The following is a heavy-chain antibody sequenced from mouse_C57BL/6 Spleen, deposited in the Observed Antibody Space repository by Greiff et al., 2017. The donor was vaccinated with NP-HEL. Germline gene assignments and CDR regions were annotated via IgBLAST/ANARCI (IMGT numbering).Heavy chain of an antibody. J-gene: IGHJ1*03. CDR3: ARIVYYGSSPRYFDV. CDR1: GFSLSTFGMG. CDR2: IWWDDDK. Sequence: QVTLKECGPGILQPSQTLSLTCSFSGFSLSTFGMGVGWIRQPSGKGLEWLAHIWWDDDKYYNPALKSRRTISKDTSKNQVFRKIANVDTADTATYYCARIVYYGSSPRYFDVWGTGTTVTVSS. V-gene: IGHV8-8*01. D-gene: IGHD1-1*01.